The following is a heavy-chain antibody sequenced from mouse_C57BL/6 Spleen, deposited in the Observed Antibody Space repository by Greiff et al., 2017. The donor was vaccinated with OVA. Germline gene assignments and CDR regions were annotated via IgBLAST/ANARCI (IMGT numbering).Heavy chain of an antibody. V-gene: IGHV1-50*01. CDR3: ARPLLPYYCDY. CDR2: IDPSDSYT. J-gene: IGHJ2*01. CDR1: GYTFTSYW. D-gene: IGHD1-1*01. Sequence: QVQLQQPGAELVKPGASVKLSCKASGYTFTSYWMQWVKQRPGQGLEWIGEIDPSDSYTNYNQKFKGKATLTVDTSSSTAYMQLSSLTSEDSAVYYCARPLLPYYCDYWGQGTTLTVSS.